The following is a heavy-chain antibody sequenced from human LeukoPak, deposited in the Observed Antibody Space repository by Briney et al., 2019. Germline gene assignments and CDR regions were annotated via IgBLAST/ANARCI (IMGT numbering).Heavy chain of an antibody. CDR3: SPGFAFDV. V-gene: IGHV3-74*01. J-gene: IGHJ3*01. D-gene: IGHD2-15*01. CDR1: GFTFTDYW. CDR2: ISTDGGRT. Sequence: GGSLRLSCAASGFTFTDYWMHWVRQRPGEGQVWVSHISTDGGRTNYADSVKGRFTTSRDNTKNTVYLQMSSLRAEDTAVYYCSPGFAFDVWGQGTMVTVSS.